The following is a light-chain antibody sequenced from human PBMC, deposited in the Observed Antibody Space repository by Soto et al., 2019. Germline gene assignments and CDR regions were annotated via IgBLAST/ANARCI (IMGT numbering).Light chain of an antibody. CDR2: DVS. CDR1: SSDVGGYNY. CDR3: SSYTSSSTLV. Sequence: ALTQPASVSGSPGQSIPISCTGTSSDVGGYNYVSWYQQHPGKAPKLMIYDVSNRPSGVSNRFSGSKSGNTASLTISGLQAEDEADYYCSSYTSSSTLVFGGGTKVTVL. V-gene: IGLV2-14*01. J-gene: IGLJ2*01.